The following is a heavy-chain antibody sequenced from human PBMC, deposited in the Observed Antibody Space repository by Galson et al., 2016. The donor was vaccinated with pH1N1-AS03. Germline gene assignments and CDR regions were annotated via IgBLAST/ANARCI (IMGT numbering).Heavy chain of an antibody. CDR2: IYTRGSP. J-gene: IGHJ4*02. D-gene: IGHD2-21*01. Sequence: TLSPTCTVSGVSISSSSYYWSWIRQPAGKGLEWIGRIYTRGSPNYNPSLRSRVTISLDTSKNQFSLKLSSVTAADTAVYYCARWGLELPLDYWGQGTLVTVSS. V-gene: IGHV4-61*02. CDR3: ARWGLELPLDY. CDR1: GVSISSSSYY.